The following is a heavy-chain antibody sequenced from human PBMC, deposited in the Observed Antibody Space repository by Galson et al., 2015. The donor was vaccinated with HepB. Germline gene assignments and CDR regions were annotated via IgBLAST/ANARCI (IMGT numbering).Heavy chain of an antibody. CDR3: AKGYCSGGSCYWDSYYYMDV. CDR2: ISGSGGST. J-gene: IGHJ6*03. V-gene: IGHV3-23*01. D-gene: IGHD2-15*01. Sequence: SLRLSCAASGFTFSSYAMSWVRQAPGKGLEWVSAISGSGGSTYYADSVKGRFTISRDNSKNTLYLQMNSLRAEDTAVYYCAKGYCSGGSCYWDSYYYMDVWGKGTPVTVSS. CDR1: GFTFSSYA.